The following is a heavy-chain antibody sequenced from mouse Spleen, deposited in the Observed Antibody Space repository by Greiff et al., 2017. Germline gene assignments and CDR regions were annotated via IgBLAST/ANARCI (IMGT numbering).Heavy chain of an antibody. Sequence: SGPGILQPSQTLSLTCSFSGFSLSTFGMGVGWIRQPSGQGLEWLAHIWWDDDKYYNPALKRRLTISKDTSKNQVFLKIANVDTADTSTYYCARISIYYGDYGYFDYWGQGTTLTVSS. CDR2: IWWDDDK. J-gene: IGHJ2*01. D-gene: IGHD2-13*01. CDR3: ARISIYYGDYGYFDY. CDR1: GFSLSTFGMG. V-gene: IGHV8-8*01.